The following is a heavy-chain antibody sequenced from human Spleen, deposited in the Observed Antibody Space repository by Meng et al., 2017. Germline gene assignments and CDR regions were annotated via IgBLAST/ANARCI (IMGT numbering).Heavy chain of an antibody. D-gene: IGHD2-15*01. CDR3: ARWYCSGGTCYFIDY. Sequence: QVQLQESGPGLVKPSQTLSLTCTVSGGSIRSGDYYWSWIRQPPGKGLEWIGYIYYSGSTYYNPSLKSRVTISVDTSENQFSLSLSSVTAADTAVYYCARWYCSGGTCYFIDYWGQGTLVTVSS. CDR2: IYYSGST. CDR1: GGSIRSGDYY. V-gene: IGHV4-30-4*01. J-gene: IGHJ4*02.